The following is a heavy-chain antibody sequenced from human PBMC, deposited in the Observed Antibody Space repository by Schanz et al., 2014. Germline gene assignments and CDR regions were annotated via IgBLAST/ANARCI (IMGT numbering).Heavy chain of an antibody. V-gene: IGHV3-23*01. CDR2: ISGSGSST. CDR3: ARGPITIQGVPMDF. CDR1: GFSFRKSA. J-gene: IGHJ4*02. D-gene: IGHD3-10*01. Sequence: EVQLLESGGGLVQPGGSLRLSCAASGFSFRKSAMSWVRQAPGKGLEWVSAISGSGSSTYYADSVKGRFTISRDNSKDTLYLQMSDLTPEDTAVYYCARGPITIQGVPMDFWGQGTLVTVSS.